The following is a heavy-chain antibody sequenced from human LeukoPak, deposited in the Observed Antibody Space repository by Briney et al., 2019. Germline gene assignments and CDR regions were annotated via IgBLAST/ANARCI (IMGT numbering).Heavy chain of an antibody. J-gene: IGHJ5*02. D-gene: IGHD6-13*01. V-gene: IGHV1-2*02. CDR2: INPNSGGT. CDR1: GYTFTGYY. CDR3: ARDPEDYRTYSSSWSNWFDP. Sequence: ASVKVSCKASGYTFTGYYMHWVRQAPGQGLEWMGWINPNSGGTNYAQKFQGRVTMTRDTSISTAYMELSRLRSDDTAVYYCARDPEDYRTYSSSWSNWFDPWGQGTLVTVSS.